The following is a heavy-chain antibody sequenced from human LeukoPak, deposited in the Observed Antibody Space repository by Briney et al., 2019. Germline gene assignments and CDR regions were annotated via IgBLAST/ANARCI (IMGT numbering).Heavy chain of an antibody. CDR2: INSDGRST. J-gene: IGHJ4*02. Sequence: PGGSLTLSCAASGFTFSSYWMRWVRQAPGKGLVWVSRINSDGRSTIYADSVKGRFTISRDHAKNTLYLQMNSLRGEDTAVYYCARAPIWSGYCFDYWGQGTLVTVSS. CDR3: ARAPIWSGYCFDY. CDR1: GFTFSSYW. D-gene: IGHD3-3*01. V-gene: IGHV3-74*01.